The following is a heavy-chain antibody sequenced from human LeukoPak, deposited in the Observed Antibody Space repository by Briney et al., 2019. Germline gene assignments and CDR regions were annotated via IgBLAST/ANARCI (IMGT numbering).Heavy chain of an antibody. D-gene: IGHD3-10*01. V-gene: IGHV4-4*07. CDR1: GASISSFY. Sequence: PSETLSLTCTVSGASISSFYWTWIRQPAGKGLEWIGLIYSSGSTNYNPSLKSRVTMSVDTSKNQFSLKLSSVTAADTAVYYCARAAGSGSYYKIYGWFDPWGQGTLVTVSS. CDR2: IYSSGST. J-gene: IGHJ5*02. CDR3: ARAAGSGSYYKIYGWFDP.